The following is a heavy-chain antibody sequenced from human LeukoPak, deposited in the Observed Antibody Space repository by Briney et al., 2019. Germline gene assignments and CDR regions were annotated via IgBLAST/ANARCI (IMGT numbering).Heavy chain of an antibody. Sequence: SETLSLTCTVSGGSISSYYWSWIRQPPGKGLEWIGYIYYSGSTNYNPSLKSRVTISVDTSKNQFSLKLSSVTAADTAVYYCARGRTYYDYVWGSYRPNWFDPWGQGTLVTVSS. V-gene: IGHV4-59*12. CDR2: IYYSGST. CDR1: GGSISSYY. D-gene: IGHD3-16*02. J-gene: IGHJ5*02. CDR3: ARGRTYYDYVWGSYRPNWFDP.